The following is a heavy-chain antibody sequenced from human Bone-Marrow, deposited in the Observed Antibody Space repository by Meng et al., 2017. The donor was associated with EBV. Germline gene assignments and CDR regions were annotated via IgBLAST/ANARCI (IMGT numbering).Heavy chain of an antibody. V-gene: IGHV4-34*01. J-gene: IGHJ4*02. CDR3: ARVRSVATITLFDY. CDR2: INHSGST. Sequence: QVQFHQWGPGLLKPSETLSLPCAAYGGSFSGYYWSWIRQPPGKGLEWIGEINHSGSTNYNPSLKSRVTISVDTSKNQFSLKLSSVTAADTAVYYCARVRSVATITLFDYWGQGTLVTVSS. CDR1: GGSFSGYY. D-gene: IGHD5-24*01.